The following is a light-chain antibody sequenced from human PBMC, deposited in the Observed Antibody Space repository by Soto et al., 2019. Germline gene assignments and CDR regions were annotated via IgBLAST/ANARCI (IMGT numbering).Light chain of an antibody. Sequence: QSALTQPASVSGSPGQSITISCTGTSSDVGGYNYVSWYQHHPGKAPKLMIYEVSNRPSGVSNRFSGSKSGNTASLTISGLQAEDEGDYYCSSYTGMNPREEVFGGGTKLTVL. CDR2: EVS. J-gene: IGLJ3*02. V-gene: IGLV2-14*01. CDR3: SSYTGMNPREEV. CDR1: SSDVGGYNY.